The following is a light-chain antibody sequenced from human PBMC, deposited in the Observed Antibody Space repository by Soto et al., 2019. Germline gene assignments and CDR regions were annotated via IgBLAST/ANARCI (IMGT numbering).Light chain of an antibody. V-gene: IGKV3-11*01. J-gene: IGKJ5*01. CDR3: QQRSNWPPIT. CDR1: QSVSRY. CDR2: DAS. Sequence: EIVLTQSPATLSLSPGERATLSCRASQSVSRYLAWYQQKPGQAPRLLIYDASNRATGIPARFSGSGSGTDFTLTIISLEPEDFEVYYCQQRSNWPPITFGQGTRLEIK.